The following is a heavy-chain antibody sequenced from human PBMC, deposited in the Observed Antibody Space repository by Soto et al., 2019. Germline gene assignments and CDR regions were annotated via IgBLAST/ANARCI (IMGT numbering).Heavy chain of an antibody. J-gene: IGHJ4*02. V-gene: IGHV1-2*02. CDR1: GYSFINYY. CDR3: ARPPGYISDWYYFDP. Sequence: QVQLVQSGAEVKKPGASVKISCEASGYSFINYYMHWVRQAPGHGFEWMGRISPKSGGTNFAQKCQGRVSLTGDTSLNTAYMELSSLMSEDTAVYYCARPPGYISDWYYFDPWGQGTQGTVSS. CDR2: ISPKSGGT. D-gene: IGHD3-9*01.